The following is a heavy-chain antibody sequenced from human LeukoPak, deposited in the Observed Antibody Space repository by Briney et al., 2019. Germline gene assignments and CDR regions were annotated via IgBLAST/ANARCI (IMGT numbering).Heavy chain of an antibody. CDR3: ARAWELMGATPNFDY. V-gene: IGHV4-38-2*02. CDR1: GYSISSGYY. J-gene: IGHJ4*02. Sequence: PSETLSLTCTVSGYSISSGYYWGWIRQPPGKGLEWIGSIYHSGSTYYNPSHKSRVTISVDTSKNQFSLKLSSVTAADTAVYYCARAWELMGATPNFDYWGQGTLVTVSS. CDR2: IYHSGST. D-gene: IGHD1-26*01.